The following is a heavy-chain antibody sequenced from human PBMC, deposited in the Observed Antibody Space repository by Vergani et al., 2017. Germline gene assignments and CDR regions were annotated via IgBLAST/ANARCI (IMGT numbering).Heavy chain of an antibody. CDR2: INPNSGGT. CDR3: ARGSGRGVIINAHGYYMDV. D-gene: IGHD3-10*01. V-gene: IGHV1-2*02. J-gene: IGHJ6*03. CDR1: GYTFTGYY. Sequence: QVQLVQSGAEVKKPGASVKVSCKASGYTFTGYYMHWVRQAPGQGLEWMGWINPNSGGTNYAQKFQGRVTMTRDTSISTAYMELSRLGSDDPAVYFCARGSGRGVIINAHGYYMDVWGKGTTVTVSS.